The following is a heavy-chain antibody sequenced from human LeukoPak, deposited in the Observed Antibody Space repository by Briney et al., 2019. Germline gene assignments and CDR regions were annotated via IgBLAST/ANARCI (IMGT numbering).Heavy chain of an antibody. CDR1: GGSISSGDYY. Sequence: SETLSLTCTVSGGSISSGDYYWSWIRQPPGKGLEWIGYIYHSGSTYYNPSLKSRVTISVDSSKNQFSLKLSSVTAADTAVYYCARERLYCSSTSCPGSWFDPRGQGTLVTVSS. CDR2: IYHSGST. CDR3: ARERLYCSSTSCPGSWFDP. D-gene: IGHD2-2*01. J-gene: IGHJ5*02. V-gene: IGHV4-30-2*01.